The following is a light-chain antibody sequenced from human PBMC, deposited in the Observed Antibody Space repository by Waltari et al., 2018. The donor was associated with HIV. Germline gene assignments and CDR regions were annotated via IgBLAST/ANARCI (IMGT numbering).Light chain of an antibody. CDR1: SSNIGAGYD. V-gene: IGLV1-40*01. CDR2: GDS. Sequence: QSVLTQPHSVSGAPGQRVTISCTGNSSNIGAGYDVHWYQQPPGIAPKLLIYGDSNRPSGVPDRCSGSKSGTSAALAITGLQAEDDADYYCQSYDSSLSGFWVFGGGTKLTVL. CDR3: QSYDSSLSGFWV. J-gene: IGLJ3*02.